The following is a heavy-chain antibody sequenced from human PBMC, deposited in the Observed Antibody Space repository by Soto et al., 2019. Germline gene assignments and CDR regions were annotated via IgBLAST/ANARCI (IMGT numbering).Heavy chain of an antibody. V-gene: IGHV4-61*01. D-gene: IGHD2-15*01. CDR2: IYYSGST. J-gene: IGHJ3*02. Sequence: SETLSLTCTVSGGSVSSGSYYWSWIRQPPGKGLEWIGYIYYSGSTNYNPSLKSRVTISVDTSKNQFSLKLSSVTAADTAVYYCARDCSGGSCYSFTGAVSFAFDIWGQGTMVTVSS. CDR3: ARDCSGGSCYSFTGAVSFAFDI. CDR1: GGSVSSGSYY.